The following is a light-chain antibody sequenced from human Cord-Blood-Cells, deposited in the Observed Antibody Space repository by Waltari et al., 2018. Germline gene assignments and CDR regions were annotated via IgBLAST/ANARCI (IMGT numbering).Light chain of an antibody. J-gene: IGKJ2*01. CDR1: QDISNY. V-gene: IGKV1-33*01. CDR2: DAS. CDR3: QQYDNLYT. Sequence: DIQMTQSPSSLSASVGDRVTITCQESQDISNYLNWYQQKPGKAPKLLIYDASNLETGVPSRFSGSGSGTDFTFTISSLQPEDIATYYCQQYDNLYTFGQGTKLEIK.